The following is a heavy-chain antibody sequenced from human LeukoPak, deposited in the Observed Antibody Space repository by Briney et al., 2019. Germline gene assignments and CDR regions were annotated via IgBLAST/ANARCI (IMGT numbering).Heavy chain of an antibody. CDR1: RYTFTRYG. Sequence: ASVKVSCKPSRYTFTRYGIRWVRQAPGQGLEWMGWISAYNGNTNYAQKLQGRVTMTTDTSTSTAYMELRSLRSDDTAVYYCARGMATIRGNWFDPWGQGTLVTVSS. V-gene: IGHV1-18*01. CDR3: ARGMATIRGNWFDP. CDR2: ISAYNGNT. D-gene: IGHD5-24*01. J-gene: IGHJ5*02.